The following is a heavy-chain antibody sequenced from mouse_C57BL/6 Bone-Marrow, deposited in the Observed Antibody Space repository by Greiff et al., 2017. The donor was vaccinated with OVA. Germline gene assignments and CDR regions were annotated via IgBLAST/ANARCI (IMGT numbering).Heavy chain of an antibody. CDR3: ARLYYGSFYFDY. CDR2: INPCSGYT. CDR1: GYTFTSYS. D-gene: IGHD1-1*01. Sequence: QVQLQQPGAELARPGASVKMSCKASGYTFTSYSMHWVKQRPGQGLEWIGYINPCSGYTKYNQKFKDKATLTADKSSSTAYMQLSSLTSEDSAVYYCARLYYGSFYFDYWGKGTTLTVSS. J-gene: IGHJ2*01. V-gene: IGHV1-4*01.